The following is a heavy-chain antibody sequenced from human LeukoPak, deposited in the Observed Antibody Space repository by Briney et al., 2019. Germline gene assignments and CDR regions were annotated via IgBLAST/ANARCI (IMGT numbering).Heavy chain of an antibody. CDR2: IIPILGIA. V-gene: IGHV1-69*04. D-gene: IGHD3-22*01. Sequence: SVKVSCKASGGTFSSYAIRWVRQAPGQGLEWMGRIIPILGIANYAQKFQGRVTITADKSTSTAYMELSSLRSEDTAVYYCARGRVFYDSSGYFPVAFDIWGQGTMVTVSS. J-gene: IGHJ3*02. CDR1: GGTFSSYA. CDR3: ARGRVFYDSSGYFPVAFDI.